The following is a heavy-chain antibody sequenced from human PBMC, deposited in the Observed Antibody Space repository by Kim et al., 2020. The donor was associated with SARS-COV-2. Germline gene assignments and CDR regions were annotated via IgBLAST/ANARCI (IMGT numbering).Heavy chain of an antibody. J-gene: IGHJ4*02. D-gene: IGHD3-16*01. V-gene: IGHV1-3*01. CDR1: GYTFINYD. CDR2: SNPANGDA. Sequence: ASVKVSCKGSGYTFINYDIYWVRQAPGQGLEWMGWSNPANGDAKFSRRFQGRATITRDTTASTLYMELTSLRSEDTAVYYCARNGGGLGYWGQGTLVTVS. CDR3: ARNGGGLGY.